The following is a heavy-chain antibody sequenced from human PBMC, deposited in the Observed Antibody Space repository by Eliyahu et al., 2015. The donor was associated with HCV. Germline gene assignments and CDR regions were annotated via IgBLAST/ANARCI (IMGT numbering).Heavy chain of an antibody. J-gene: IGHJ4*02. Sequence: QVQLQXSGPGLVXSSGTLSLXCXVXGVSVTTYKYXWNWVRQSPGRGLEWIGEIHXXLGTNYNPSLKGRVTMSLDKSKNEVSLTVDSVLAADTARYYCARGDSYRIEYWGQGILVSVSS. V-gene: IGHV4-4*02. CDR2: IHXXLGT. CDR1: GVSVTTYKYX. CDR3: ARGDSYRIEY. D-gene: IGHD1-14*01.